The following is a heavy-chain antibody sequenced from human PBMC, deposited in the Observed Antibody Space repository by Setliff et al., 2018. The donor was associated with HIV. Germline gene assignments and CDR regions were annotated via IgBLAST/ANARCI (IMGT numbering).Heavy chain of an antibody. V-gene: IGHV3-74*01. CDR3: AKNLFSSRWSPLDY. CDR2: INSDGNST. CDR1: GFTATDAW. D-gene: IGHD6-13*01. J-gene: IGHJ4*02. Sequence: GGSLRLSCAVSGFTATDAWMAWARQAPGKGLVWVSRINSDGNSTTYADSVRGRFTISRDNSKNTLYLQMNSLRSEDSAVYYCAKNLFSSRWSPLDYWGQGTLVTVSS.